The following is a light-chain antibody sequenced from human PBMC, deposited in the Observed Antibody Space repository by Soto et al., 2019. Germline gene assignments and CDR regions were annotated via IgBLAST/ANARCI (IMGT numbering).Light chain of an antibody. CDR1: SSNIGSNT. Sequence: QAVLPQPPSASGTPGQRVTISCSGSSSNIGSNTVNWYQQLPGTAPKLLIYSNNPRPSGVPDRFSGSKSGTSASLAISGLQSEDEADYYCAAWDDSLNGPYWVFGGGTQLTVL. CDR2: SNN. V-gene: IGLV1-44*01. CDR3: AAWDDSLNGPYWV. J-gene: IGLJ3*02.